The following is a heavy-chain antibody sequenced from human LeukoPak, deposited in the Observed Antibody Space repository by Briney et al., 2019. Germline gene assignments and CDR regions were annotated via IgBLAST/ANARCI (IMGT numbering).Heavy chain of an antibody. Sequence: PSGTLSLTCAVSGGSISSSHWWSWVRQPPGKGLECIGEIYHSGSTNYNPSLKSRVTLSVDQSTNQCSLMLSSVAAADTAVYYCTYYYDSSGYPCYYGMDVWGQGTTVTVSS. V-gene: IGHV4-4*02. D-gene: IGHD3-22*01. CDR2: IYHSGST. CDR3: TYYYDSSGYPCYYGMDV. J-gene: IGHJ6*02. CDR1: GGSISSSHW.